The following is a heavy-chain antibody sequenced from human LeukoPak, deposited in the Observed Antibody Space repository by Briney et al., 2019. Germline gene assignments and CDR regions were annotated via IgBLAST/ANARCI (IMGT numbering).Heavy chain of an antibody. CDR2: IIPILGIA. CDR3: AREGPRDAFDI. Sequence: SVKVSCKASGGTFSSYAISWVRQAPGQGLEWMGRIIPILGIANYAQKFQGRVTITADKSTSTAYMELSSLRSEDTAVYYCAREGPRDAFDIWGQGTMVTVSS. V-gene: IGHV1-69*04. J-gene: IGHJ3*02. CDR1: GGTFSSYA.